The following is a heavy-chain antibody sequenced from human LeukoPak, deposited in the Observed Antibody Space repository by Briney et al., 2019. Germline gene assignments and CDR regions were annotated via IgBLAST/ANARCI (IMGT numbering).Heavy chain of an antibody. V-gene: IGHV1-46*01. Sequence: GASVKVSCKASGYTLTSYYMHWVRQAPGQGLEWMGIINPSGGSTSYAQKFQGRVTMTRDTSTSTVYMELSSLRSEDTAVYYCATASITVTTRLDYWGQGTLVTVSS. CDR3: ATASITVTTRLDY. CDR2: INPSGGST. J-gene: IGHJ4*02. D-gene: IGHD4-11*01. CDR1: GYTLTSYY.